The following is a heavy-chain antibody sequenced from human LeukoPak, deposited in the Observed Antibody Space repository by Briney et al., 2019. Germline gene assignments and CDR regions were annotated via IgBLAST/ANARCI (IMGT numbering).Heavy chain of an antibody. CDR3: ARGGYQFEH. CDR2: IRSKGDGGTT. Sequence: PGGSLRLSCTASGFTFGNYAMSWFRQAPGKGLEWIGSIRSKGDGGTTEYAAPVKGRFVISREDSKSIAYLQMDSLESEDTAVYYCARGGYQFEHWGQGTLVTVSS. V-gene: IGHV3-49*03. J-gene: IGHJ1*01. CDR1: GFTFGNYA. D-gene: IGHD3-16*02.